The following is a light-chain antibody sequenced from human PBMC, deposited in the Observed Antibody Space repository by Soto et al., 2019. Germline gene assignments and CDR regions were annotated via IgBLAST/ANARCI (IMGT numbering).Light chain of an antibody. CDR2: GAS. J-gene: IGKJ3*01. Sequence: IVLTQSPGTLSLSPGERATLSCRASQSVSSSYLAWYQQKPGQAPRLLIYGASSRATCIPDRFSGSGSGTDLTLTISRLEPEDVAVYYCQQYGSSPIFTFGPGTKVDIK. CDR1: QSVSSSY. V-gene: IGKV3-20*01. CDR3: QQYGSSPIFT.